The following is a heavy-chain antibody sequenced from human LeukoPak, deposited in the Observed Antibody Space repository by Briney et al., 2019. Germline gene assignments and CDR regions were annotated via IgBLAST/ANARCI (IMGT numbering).Heavy chain of an antibody. J-gene: IGHJ4*02. D-gene: IGHD5-18*01. CDR1: GGSFSGYY. CDR3: ARVRYSYGYFSDY. V-gene: IGHV4-34*01. Sequence: PSETLSLTCAVYGGSFSGYYWSWIRQPPGKGLEWIGEINHSGSTNYNPSLKSRVTISVDTSKNQFSLKLSSVTAADTAVYYCARVRYSYGYFSDYWGQGTLVTVSS. CDR2: INHSGST.